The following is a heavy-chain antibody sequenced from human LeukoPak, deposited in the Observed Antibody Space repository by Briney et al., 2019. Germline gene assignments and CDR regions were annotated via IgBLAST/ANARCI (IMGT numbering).Heavy chain of an antibody. CDR3: AGDYDILTGYYDGFDY. Sequence: SVKVSCKASGGTLSSYAISWVRQAPGQGLEWVGGIIPIFGTANYAQKFQGRVTITADESTSTAYMELSSLRSEDTAVYYCAGDYDILTGYYDGFDYWGQGTLVTVSS. J-gene: IGHJ4*02. D-gene: IGHD3-9*01. CDR2: IIPIFGTA. V-gene: IGHV1-69*13. CDR1: GGTLSSYA.